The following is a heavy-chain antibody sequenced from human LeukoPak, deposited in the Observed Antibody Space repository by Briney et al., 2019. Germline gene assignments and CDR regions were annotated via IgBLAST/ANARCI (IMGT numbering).Heavy chain of an antibody. Sequence: GGSLRLSCAASGFSFSSYGMHWVRQAPGKGLEWVAFIRYDGSNKYYADSVKGRFTMSRDNSKNTVYLQTNSLRAEDTAVYYCAKIPQGDPEWEGRDAFDIWGQGTMVTVSS. CDR1: GFSFSSYG. D-gene: IGHD1-26*01. CDR2: IRYDGSNK. V-gene: IGHV3-30*02. CDR3: AKIPQGDPEWEGRDAFDI. J-gene: IGHJ3*02.